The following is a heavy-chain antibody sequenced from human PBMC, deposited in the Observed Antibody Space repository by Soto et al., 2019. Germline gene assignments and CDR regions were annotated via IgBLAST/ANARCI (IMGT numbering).Heavy chain of an antibody. J-gene: IGHJ6*02. D-gene: IGHD3-9*01. CDR2: IIPIFGTA. CDR1: GGTFSSYA. Sequence: SVKVSCKASGGTFSSYAISWVRQAPGQGLEWMGGIIPIFGTANYAQKFKGRVTITADESTSTAYMELSSLRSEDTAVYYCARGATHYDILTGYYRYYGMDVWG. V-gene: IGHV1-69*13. CDR3: ARGATHYDILTGYYRYYGMDV.